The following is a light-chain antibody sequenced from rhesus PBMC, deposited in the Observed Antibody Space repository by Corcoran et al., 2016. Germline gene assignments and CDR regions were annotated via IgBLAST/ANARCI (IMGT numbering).Light chain of an antibody. J-gene: IGKJ2*01. CDR2: EAS. CDR3: LQYTSSPYS. V-gene: IGKV1-22*01. CDR1: QGITRW. Sequence: DIQMTQSPSSLSASVGDTVTITCQASQGITRWLAWYQQRPGKAPKLLIYEASSLQSGVPSRFSGRGSGTDFTLTIISLQPEDFTTYYCLQYTSSPYSFGQGTKVEIK.